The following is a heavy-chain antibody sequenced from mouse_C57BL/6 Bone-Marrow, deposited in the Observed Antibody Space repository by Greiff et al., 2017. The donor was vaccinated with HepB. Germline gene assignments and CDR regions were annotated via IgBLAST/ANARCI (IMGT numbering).Heavy chain of an antibody. D-gene: IGHD1-1*01. J-gene: IGHJ2*01. CDR3: TAPYYYDSSSYFDY. V-gene: IGHV6-3*01. CDR1: GFTFSNYW. CDR2: IRLKSDNYAT. Sequence: EVKLMESGGGLVQPGGSMKLSCVASGFTFSNYWMNWVRQSPEKGLEWVAQIRLKSDNYATHYAESVKGRFTISRDDSKSSVYLQMNNLRAEDTGIYYCTAPYYYDSSSYFDYRGQGTTLTVSS.